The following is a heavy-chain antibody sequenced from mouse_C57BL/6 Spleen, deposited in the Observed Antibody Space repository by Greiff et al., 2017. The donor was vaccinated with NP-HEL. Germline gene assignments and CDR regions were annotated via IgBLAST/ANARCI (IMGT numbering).Heavy chain of an antibody. CDR1: GYSITSGYY. V-gene: IGHV3-6*01. J-gene: IGHJ2*01. CDR3: ARSNWAFDY. CDR2: ISYDGSN. D-gene: IGHD4-1*01. Sequence: EVQLQESGPGLAKPSQSLSLTCSVTGYSITSGYYWNWIRQFPGNKLEWMGYISYDGSNNYNPSLKNRISITSDTSTNQFFLKLNAVTTEATATYYCARSNWAFDYWGHGTTLTFSS.